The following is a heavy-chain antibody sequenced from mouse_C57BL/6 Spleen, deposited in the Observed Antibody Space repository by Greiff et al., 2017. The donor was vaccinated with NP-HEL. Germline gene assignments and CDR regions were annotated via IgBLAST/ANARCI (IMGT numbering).Heavy chain of an antibody. Sequence: EVMLVESGGGLVQPGGSLKLSCAASGFTFSDYYMYWVRQTPEKRLEWVAYISNGGGSTYYPDTVKGRFTISRDNAKNTLYLQMSRLKSEDTAMYYCARRIYYGSSYYAMDYWGQGTSVTVSS. V-gene: IGHV5-12*01. J-gene: IGHJ4*01. CDR3: ARRIYYGSSYYAMDY. CDR1: GFTFSDYY. CDR2: ISNGGGST. D-gene: IGHD1-1*01.